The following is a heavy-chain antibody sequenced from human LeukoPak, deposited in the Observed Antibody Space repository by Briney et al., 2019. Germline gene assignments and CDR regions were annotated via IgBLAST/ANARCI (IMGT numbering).Heavy chain of an antibody. V-gene: IGHV3-30*03. D-gene: IGHD3-9*01. Sequence: GGSLRLSCAASGFTFSSYGMHWVRQAPGKGLEWVAVISYDGSNKYYADSVKGRFTISRDNSKNTLYLQMNSLRAEDTAVYYCARDPLQYHDLLTGSQPQYYFDFWGQGTLVTVSS. CDR1: GFTFSSYG. J-gene: IGHJ4*02. CDR3: ARDPLQYHDLLTGSQPQYYFDF. CDR2: ISYDGSNK.